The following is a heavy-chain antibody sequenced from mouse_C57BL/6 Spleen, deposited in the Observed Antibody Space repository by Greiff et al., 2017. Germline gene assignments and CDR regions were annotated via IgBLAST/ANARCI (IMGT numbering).Heavy chain of an antibody. J-gene: IGHJ2*01. D-gene: IGHD2-3*01. Sequence: VKLQESGPELVKPGASVKISCKASGYAFSSSWMNWVKQRPGQGLEWIGRIYPGDGDTNYNGKFKGKATLTADKSSSTAYMQLSSLTSEDSAVYFCARWDGYFRYWGQGTTLTVSS. V-gene: IGHV1-82*01. CDR2: IYPGDGDT. CDR1: GYAFSSSW. CDR3: ARWDGYFRY.